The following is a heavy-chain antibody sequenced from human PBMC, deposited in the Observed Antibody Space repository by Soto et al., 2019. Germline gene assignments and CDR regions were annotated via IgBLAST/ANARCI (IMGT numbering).Heavy chain of an antibody. CDR3: ARGFGELSRNWFDP. V-gene: IGHV4-31*03. CDR1: GGSISSGGYY. J-gene: IGHJ5*02. Sequence: QVQLQESGPGLVKPSQTLSLTCTVSGGSISSGGYYWSWIRQHPGKGLEWIGYIYYSGSTYYNPSLTTRVTXXVXTXXTQFSLKLSSVTAADTAVYYCARGFGELSRNWFDPWGQGTLVTVSS. CDR2: IYYSGST. D-gene: IGHD3-10*01.